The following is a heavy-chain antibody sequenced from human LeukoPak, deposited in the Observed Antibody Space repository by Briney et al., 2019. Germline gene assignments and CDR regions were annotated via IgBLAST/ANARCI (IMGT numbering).Heavy chain of an antibody. V-gene: IGHV3-72*01. CDR2: IKHKDDRLAT. CDR1: GFTFRNNY. D-gene: IGHD6-13*01. Sequence: PGGSLRLSCAPSGFTFRNNYMDWVRQAPGKGLEWVGRIKHKDDRLATEYAASVKGRFTISRDDSKDSLYLQMNSLKAEDTARYYCARVEGYSSSWNLDYWGQGTLVTVSS. J-gene: IGHJ4*02. CDR3: ARVEGYSSSWNLDY.